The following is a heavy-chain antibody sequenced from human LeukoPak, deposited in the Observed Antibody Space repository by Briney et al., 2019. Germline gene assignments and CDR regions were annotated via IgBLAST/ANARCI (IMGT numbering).Heavy chain of an antibody. Sequence: GGSLRLSCAASGFTVSSNYMSWVRQAPGKGLEWVSVIYSGGSTYYADSVKGRFTISRDNSNNTLTLHMNSLRTEDTSIYFCAKGAWAADGPKGNNFASWGQGSLVTVSS. D-gene: IGHD6-13*01. CDR3: AKGAWAADGPKGNNFAS. V-gene: IGHV3-66*01. CDR1: GFTVSSNY. CDR2: IYSGGST. J-gene: IGHJ4*02.